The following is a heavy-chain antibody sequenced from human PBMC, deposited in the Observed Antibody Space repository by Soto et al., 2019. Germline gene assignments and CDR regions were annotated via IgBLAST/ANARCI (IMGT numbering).Heavy chain of an antibody. Sequence: PGGSLRLSCAASGFTFSSYAMSWDRQAPGKGLEWVSAISGSGGSTYYADSVKGRFTISRDNSKNTLYLQMNSLRAEDTAVYYCAKGHESTVVTPSGLDYWGQGTLVTVSS. CDR2: ISGSGGST. J-gene: IGHJ4*02. V-gene: IGHV3-23*01. D-gene: IGHD4-17*01. CDR3: AKGHESTVVTPSGLDY. CDR1: GFTFSSYA.